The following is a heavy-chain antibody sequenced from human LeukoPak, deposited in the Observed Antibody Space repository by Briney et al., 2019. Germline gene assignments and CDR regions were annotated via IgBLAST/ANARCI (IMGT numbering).Heavy chain of an antibody. V-gene: IGHV3-20*04. J-gene: IGHJ6*03. Sequence: PGGSLRLSCAASGFTFDDYGMSWVRQAPGKGLEWVSGINWNGGSTGYADSVKGRFTISRDNAKNSLYLQMNSLRAEDTALYYCARDSPMTRGYYYYYYMDVWGKGTTVTVSS. CDR1: GFTFDDYG. CDR2: INWNGGST. D-gene: IGHD3-22*01. CDR3: ARDSPMTRGYYYYYYMDV.